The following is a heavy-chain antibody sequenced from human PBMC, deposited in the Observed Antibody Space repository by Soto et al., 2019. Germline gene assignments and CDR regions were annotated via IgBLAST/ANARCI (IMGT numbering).Heavy chain of an antibody. Sequence: QVQLQQWGAGLLKPSETQSLTCAVSGGSFGGHYWSWIRQPPGKGLEWIGELNHSGSTNYNPSLKSRVTISVDTSKNQFSLKLSSVTTADTAVYFCARVGALGSSSCFDYWGQGTLVTVSS. CDR1: GGSFGGHY. CDR3: ARVGALGSSSCFDY. D-gene: IGHD6-13*01. V-gene: IGHV4-34*01. J-gene: IGHJ4*02. CDR2: LNHSGST.